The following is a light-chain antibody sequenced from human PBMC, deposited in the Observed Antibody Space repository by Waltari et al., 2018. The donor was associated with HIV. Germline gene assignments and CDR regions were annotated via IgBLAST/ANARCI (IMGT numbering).Light chain of an antibody. CDR1: SSAVGGYNY. CDR2: HVS. Sequence: QSALTQPASVSGSPGQSITISCTGTSSAVGGYNYVSWYHQHPGKAPKLMIYHVSNRPSGVSNRFSGSKSGNTASLTISGLQAEDEADYYCTSYTSSNTLVIFGGGTKLTVL. J-gene: IGLJ2*01. V-gene: IGLV2-14*03. CDR3: TSYTSSNTLVI.